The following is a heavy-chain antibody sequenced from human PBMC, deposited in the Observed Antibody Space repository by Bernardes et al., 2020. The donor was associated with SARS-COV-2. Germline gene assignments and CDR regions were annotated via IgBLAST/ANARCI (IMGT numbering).Heavy chain of an antibody. CDR3: ARDQVVVVPAASGYNWFDP. CDR1: GGSISSISDY. J-gene: IGHJ5*02. CDR2: IYYSGIT. Sequence: SEPLSLTCTVSGGSISSISDYWGWLLQPPGKGLEWIGSIYYSGITYYNPSLKSRVTISVDTSKNQFSLKLSSVTAADTAVYYCARDQVVVVPAASGYNWFDPWGQGTLVTVSS. D-gene: IGHD2-2*01. V-gene: IGHV4-39*07.